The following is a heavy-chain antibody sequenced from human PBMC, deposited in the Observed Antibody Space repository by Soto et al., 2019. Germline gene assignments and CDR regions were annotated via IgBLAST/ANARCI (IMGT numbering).Heavy chain of an antibody. CDR3: AREDDDFCSGWLWFDP. CDR1: GFTFSSYA. CDR2: ISYDGSNK. Sequence: QVQLVESGGGVVQPGRSLRLSCAASGFTFSSYAMHWVRQAPGKGLEWVAVISYDGSNKYYADSVKGRFTISRDNSKNTLYLQMNRLRAEDTAVYYCAREDDDFCSGWLWFDPWGQGTLVTVSS. J-gene: IGHJ5*02. D-gene: IGHD3-3*01. V-gene: IGHV3-30-3*01.